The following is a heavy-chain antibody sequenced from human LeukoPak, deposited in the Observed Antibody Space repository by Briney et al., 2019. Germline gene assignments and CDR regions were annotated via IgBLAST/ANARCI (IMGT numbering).Heavy chain of an antibody. D-gene: IGHD3-9*01. CDR1: GYTFTDFG. CDR2: INTHKGNT. J-gene: IGHJ5*02. CDR3: ARDQRVGVTGYYRPFDP. V-gene: IGHV1-18*01. Sequence: ASVKVSCKASGYTFTDFGISWVRQAPGQGLEGMGWINTHKGNTNYGQRFQGRFPMTIDTATNPGFRVLRSLRSDDTAVDYCARDQRVGVTGYYRPFDPWGQGTPVTVSS.